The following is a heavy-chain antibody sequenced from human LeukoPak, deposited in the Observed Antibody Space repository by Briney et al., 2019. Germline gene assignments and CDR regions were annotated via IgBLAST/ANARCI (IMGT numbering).Heavy chain of an antibody. J-gene: IGHJ4*02. CDR1: GFTFSGSA. CDR2: IRSKASSYAT. CDR3: TRLLTVYGH. V-gene: IGHV3-73*01. Sequence: PGGSLKLSCAASGFTFSGSAMHWVRQASGKGLEWVGRIRSKASSYATAYVASVEGRFTISRDDSKNTAYLQMNSLKTEDTAVYYCTRLLTVYGHWGQGTLVTVSS. D-gene: IGHD5/OR15-5a*01.